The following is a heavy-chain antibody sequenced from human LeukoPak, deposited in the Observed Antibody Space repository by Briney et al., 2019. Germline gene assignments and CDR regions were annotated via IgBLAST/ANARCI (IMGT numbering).Heavy chain of an antibody. CDR1: GGSISSYNYY. CDR3: ATLSSSGWTWGFQH. V-gene: IGHV4-39*02. CDR2: IYYSGST. D-gene: IGHD6-25*01. Sequence: KSSETLSLTCTVSGGSISSYNYYWSWIRQPPGKGLEWIGSIYYSGSTYYHSSLKSRVTISVDTSSNHFSLKLSSVSAADTSVYYCATLSSSGWTWGFQHWGQGPLVTVSS. J-gene: IGHJ1*01.